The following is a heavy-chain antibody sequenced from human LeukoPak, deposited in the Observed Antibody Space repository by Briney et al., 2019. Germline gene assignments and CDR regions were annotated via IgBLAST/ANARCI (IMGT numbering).Heavy chain of an antibody. CDR1: GFTFSNYG. CDR2: IWYDGSSI. Sequence: GGSLRLSCAASGFTFSNYGMHWVRQAPGKGLEGVALIWYDGSSIFYADFVKGRFTISRDNSKNTLYLQMNSLRAEDTAVYFCAREMGLNIVATFGYWGQGTLVTVSS. D-gene: IGHD5-12*01. V-gene: IGHV3-33*01. J-gene: IGHJ4*02. CDR3: AREMGLNIVATFGY.